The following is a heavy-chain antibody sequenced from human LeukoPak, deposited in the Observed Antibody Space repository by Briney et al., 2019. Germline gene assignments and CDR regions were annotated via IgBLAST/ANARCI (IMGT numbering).Heavy chain of an antibody. Sequence: KSSETLSLPCSVSGDSMSSHYLSWIRHPAGKRLEWIGRIHISGRSNINPSLKSRLTMSVDTSKNHFSLKLVSVTAAATAVYYCARDWGRVGLRGFDPWGQGTLVTVSS. CDR1: GDSMSSHY. CDR3: ARDWGRVGLRGFDP. CDR2: IHISGRS. D-gene: IGHD3-16*01. V-gene: IGHV4-4*07. J-gene: IGHJ5*02.